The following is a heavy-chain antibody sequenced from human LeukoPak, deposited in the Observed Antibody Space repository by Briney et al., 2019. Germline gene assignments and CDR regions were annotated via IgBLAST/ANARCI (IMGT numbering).Heavy chain of an antibody. CDR3: ARGNLWDYRRYYYYMDV. D-gene: IGHD4-11*01. CDR2: INHRGST. CDR1: GGSFSGGSFSGYY. V-gene: IGHV4-34*01. Sequence: SETLSLTCDVYGGSFSGGSFSGYYWSRIRQPPGKGLEWIREINHRGSTNYNPSLKSRVTMSVDTSKNQFSLKLSSVTAADTAVYYCARGNLWDYRRYYYYMDVWGKGTTVTVSS. J-gene: IGHJ6*03.